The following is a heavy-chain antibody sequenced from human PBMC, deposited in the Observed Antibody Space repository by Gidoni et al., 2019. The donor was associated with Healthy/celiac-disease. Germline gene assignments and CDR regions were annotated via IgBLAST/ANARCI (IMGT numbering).Heavy chain of an antibody. CDR3: ARDEVGDFGSGYYTPGCHENY. D-gene: IGHD3-3*01. J-gene: IGHJ4*02. Sequence: VQLVASVGVVVQPGRSLRLSCAASGFTFTPPGIHWFRQAPGKGLEWGAFIWYGVSNKYYADSVKGRFTISRDNSKNTRYLQMNSLRAEETAVYDCARDEVGDFGSGYYTPGCHENYWGQGTLVTVSA. CDR2: IWYGVSNK. V-gene: IGHV3-33*01. CDR1: GFTFTPPG.